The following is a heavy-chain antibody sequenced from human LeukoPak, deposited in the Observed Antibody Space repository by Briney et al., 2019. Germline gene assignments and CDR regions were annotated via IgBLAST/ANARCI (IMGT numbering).Heavy chain of an antibody. J-gene: IGHJ6*02. V-gene: IGHV4-34*01. CDR2: INHSGST. CDR1: GGSFSGYY. CDR3: ARAKYGDDYYYGMDV. Sequence: SETLSLTCAVYGGSFSGYYWSGIRQPPGRGLEWIGEINHSGSTNYNPSLKSRVTLSVDTSKNQFSLRLSSVTAADTAVYYCARAKYGDDYYYGMDVWGQGTTVTVSS. D-gene: IGHD4-17*01.